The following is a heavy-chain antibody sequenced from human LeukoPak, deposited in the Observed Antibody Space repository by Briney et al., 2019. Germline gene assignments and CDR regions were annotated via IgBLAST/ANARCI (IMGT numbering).Heavy chain of an antibody. V-gene: IGHV3-9*01. Sequence: GGSLRLSCAASRFTFDDYAMHWVRQAPGKGLEWVSGISWNSGSIGYADSVKGRFTISRDNAKNSLYLQTNSLRAEDTALYYCAKDVGCSGGSCYSYYYGMDVWGQGTTVTVSS. D-gene: IGHD2-15*01. CDR1: RFTFDDYA. CDR3: AKDVGCSGGSCYSYYYGMDV. CDR2: ISWNSGSI. J-gene: IGHJ6*02.